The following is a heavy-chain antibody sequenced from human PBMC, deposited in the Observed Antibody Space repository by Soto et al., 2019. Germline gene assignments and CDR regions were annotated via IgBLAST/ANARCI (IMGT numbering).Heavy chain of an antibody. Sequence: QVQLQESGPGLVKPSQTLSLTCTVSGGSISSGGYYWSWIRQHPGKGLEWIGYIYYSGSTYYNPSLKSRVTLSVDTSKNQFSLKLSSVTAADTAVYYCARDFGEAAKGYNWFDPWGQGTLVTVSS. CDR2: IYYSGST. J-gene: IGHJ5*02. D-gene: IGHD3-3*01. CDR1: GGSISSGGYY. V-gene: IGHV4-31*03. CDR3: ARDFGEAAKGYNWFDP.